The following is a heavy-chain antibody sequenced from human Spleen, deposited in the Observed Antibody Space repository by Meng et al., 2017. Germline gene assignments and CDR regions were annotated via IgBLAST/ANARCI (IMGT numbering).Heavy chain of an antibody. V-gene: IGHV4-34*01. Sequence: QVHRKQWGAGLLKPSETLSLTCVVSGGSFSDYYWSWIRQSPGKGLEWIGEINHSGSTNYNPSLESRATISVDTSQNNLSLKLSSVTAADSAVYYCARGPTTMAHDFDYWGQGTLVTVSS. CDR3: ARGPTTMAHDFDY. CDR2: INHSGST. D-gene: IGHD4-11*01. CDR1: GGSFSDYY. J-gene: IGHJ4*02.